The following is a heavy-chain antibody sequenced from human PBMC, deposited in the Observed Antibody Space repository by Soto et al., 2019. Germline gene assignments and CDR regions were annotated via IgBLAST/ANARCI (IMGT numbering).Heavy chain of an antibody. CDR1: GFTFSSYA. J-gene: IGHJ6*02. Sequence: PVGSLRLSGAASGFTFSSYAMSWVRQAPGKGLEWVSAISGSGGSTYYADSVKGRFTISRDNSKNTLYLQMNSLRAEDTAVYYCARRVGYCSGGSCYERATASYYYYGMDVWGQGTTVTVSS. V-gene: IGHV3-23*01. CDR2: ISGSGGST. CDR3: ARRVGYCSGGSCYERATASYYYYGMDV. D-gene: IGHD2-15*01.